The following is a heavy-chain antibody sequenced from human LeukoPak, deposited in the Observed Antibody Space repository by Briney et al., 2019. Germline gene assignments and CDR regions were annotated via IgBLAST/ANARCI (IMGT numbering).Heavy chain of an antibody. D-gene: IGHD3-10*01. Sequence: NPSETLSLTCTVSGGSISSGSYYWSWIRQPAGKGLEWIGRIYTSGSTNYNPSLKSRVTISVDTSKNQFSLKLSSVTAADTAVYYCACLRFGEFKFDPWGQGTLVTVSS. CDR3: ACLRFGEFKFDP. CDR2: IYTSGST. V-gene: IGHV4-61*02. CDR1: GGSISSGSYY. J-gene: IGHJ5*02.